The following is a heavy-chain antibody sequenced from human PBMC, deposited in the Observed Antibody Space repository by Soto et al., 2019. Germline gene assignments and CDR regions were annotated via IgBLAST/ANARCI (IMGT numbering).Heavy chain of an antibody. V-gene: IGHV1-3*05. CDR3: ASSATTADYYYGMDV. CDR1: GYTFTSYA. CDR2: INAGNGNT. Sequence: QVQLVQSGAEEKKPGASVKASCKASGYTFTSYAMHWVRQAPGQRLEWMGWINAGNGNTKYSQKFQGRVTITRDTSASTAYMELSSLRSEDTAVYYCASSATTADYYYGMDVWGQGTTVTVSS. D-gene: IGHD1-26*01. J-gene: IGHJ6*02.